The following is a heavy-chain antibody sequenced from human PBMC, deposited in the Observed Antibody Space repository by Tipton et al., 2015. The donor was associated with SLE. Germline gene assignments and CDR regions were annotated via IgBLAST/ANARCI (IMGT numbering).Heavy chain of an antibody. CDR2: IYYSGST. V-gene: IGHV4-39*01. D-gene: IGHD5-18*01. J-gene: IGHJ4*02. CDR1: GGSISSSSYY. CDR3: ATLPPGYARNY. Sequence: TLSLTCTVSGGSISSSSYYLGWISQPPGKGLEWIGGIYYSGSTYYNPSLKSRVTISVDTSKNQFSLKLSSVTAAATAVYYCATLPPGYARNYWGQGTLVTVSS.